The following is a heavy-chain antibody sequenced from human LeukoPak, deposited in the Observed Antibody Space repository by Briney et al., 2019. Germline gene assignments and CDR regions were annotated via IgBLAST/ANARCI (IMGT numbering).Heavy chain of an antibody. CDR1: GGSIFSYY. V-gene: IGHV4-4*08. CDR2: IYSNGIT. CDR3: ARRAYYDRSGYSPASGYFDL. J-gene: IGHJ2*01. D-gene: IGHD3-22*01. Sequence: SETLSLTCTVSGGSIFSYYWNWIRQPPGKGLEWIGYIYSNGITSYNPYPRSRGTISIATSKNQFSLRLRSVTAAETAIYYCARRAYYDRSGYSPASGYFDLWGRGTLVSVSS.